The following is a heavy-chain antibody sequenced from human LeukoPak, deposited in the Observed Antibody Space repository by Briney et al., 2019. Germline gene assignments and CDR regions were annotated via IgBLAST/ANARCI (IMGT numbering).Heavy chain of an antibody. CDR1: GFTFRRYT. J-gene: IGHJ4*02. CDR2: IKQDGSEK. CDR3: AREKWSQVSLDY. V-gene: IGHV3-7*01. D-gene: IGHD2-8*01. Sequence: GGSLRPSCAASGFTFRRYTMSWVRQAPGKGLEWVANIKQDGSEKYYVDSVKGRFTISRDNAKNSVYLQMNSLRAGDTAVYYCAREKWSQVSLDYWGQGTPVTVSS.